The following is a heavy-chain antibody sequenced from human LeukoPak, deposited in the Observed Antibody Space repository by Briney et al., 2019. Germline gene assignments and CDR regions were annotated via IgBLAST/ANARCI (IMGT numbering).Heavy chain of an antibody. D-gene: IGHD2-2*01. CDR3: ASPSIVVVPAAIYYYYGMDV. J-gene: IGHJ6*02. CDR1: GYTFSSYA. V-gene: IGHV1-69*04. CDR2: IIPILGIA. Sequence: ASVKVSCKASGYTFSSYAISWVRQAPGQGLEWMGRIIPILGIANYAQKFQGRVTITADKSTSTAYMELSSLRSEDTAVYYCASPSIVVVPAAIYYYYGMDVWGQGTTVTVSS.